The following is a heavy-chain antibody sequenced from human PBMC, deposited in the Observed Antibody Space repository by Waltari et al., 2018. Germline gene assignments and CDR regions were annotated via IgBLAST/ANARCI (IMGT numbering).Heavy chain of an antibody. CDR2: IYHSGGT. CDR1: GYSISSGYY. Sequence: QVQLQESGPGLVKPSETLSLTCAVSGYSISSGYYWGWIRQPPGKGLEWIGSIYHSGGTYYNPSLRSRITISVDTSKNQFSRKLSSVTAADTAVYYCARREYSSSWGFDPWGQGTLVSVSS. CDR3: ARREYSSSWGFDP. V-gene: IGHV4-38-2*01. J-gene: IGHJ5*02. D-gene: IGHD6-13*01.